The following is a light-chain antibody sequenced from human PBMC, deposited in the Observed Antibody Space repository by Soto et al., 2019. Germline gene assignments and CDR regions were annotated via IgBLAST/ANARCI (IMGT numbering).Light chain of an antibody. CDR2: GAS. V-gene: IGKV3-15*01. CDR3: QQYNNWPGT. Sequence: EIVMTQSPATLSVSPGERATLSCKASQSVSSNLAWYQQKPGQAPRLLIYGASTRATGIPARFSGSGSVTEFTLTLSSLQSEDFAVYYCQQYNNWPGTFGPGTKVDIK. CDR1: QSVSSN. J-gene: IGKJ3*01.